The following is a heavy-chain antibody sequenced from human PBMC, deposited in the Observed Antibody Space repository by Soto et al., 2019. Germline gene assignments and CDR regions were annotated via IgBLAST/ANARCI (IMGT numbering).Heavy chain of an antibody. CDR1: GFTFSSYG. CDR2: IWYDGSNK. CDR3: ARGDCSSTSCYEFRY. V-gene: IGHV3-33*01. J-gene: IGHJ4*02. Sequence: QVQLVESGGGVVQPGRSLRLSCAASGFTFSSYGMHWVRQAPGKGMEWVAVIWYDGSNKYYADSVKGRFTISRDNSKNTLYLQMNSLRAEDTAVYYCARGDCSSTSCYEFRYWGQGNLVTVSS. D-gene: IGHD2-2*01.